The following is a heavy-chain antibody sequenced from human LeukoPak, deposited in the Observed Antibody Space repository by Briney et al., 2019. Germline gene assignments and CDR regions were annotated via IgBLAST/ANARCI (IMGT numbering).Heavy chain of an antibody. Sequence: PGGSLRLSCVASGFTFSTNAMNWVRQAPGKGLEWVSGISVSGGTTFYADSVKGRFTISRDNSKNTLYLQMNSLRAEDTAVYYCAKTKGSTRLAPFDCWGQGTLVTVSS. CDR1: GFTFSTNA. D-gene: IGHD2-2*01. CDR3: AKTKGSTRLAPFDC. V-gene: IGHV3-23*01. J-gene: IGHJ4*02. CDR2: ISVSGGTT.